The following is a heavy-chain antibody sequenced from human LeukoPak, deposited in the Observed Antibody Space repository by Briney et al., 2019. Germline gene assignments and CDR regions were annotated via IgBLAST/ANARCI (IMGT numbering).Heavy chain of an antibody. CDR3: ARGESTAYDAFDI. J-gene: IGHJ3*02. V-gene: IGHV3-30*14. D-gene: IGHD2-2*01. Sequence: GRSLRLSCAASGFTFNTYAMHWVRQAPGKGMEWVAVISSDGSNKYHTDSVKGRFTISRDNSKNTLYLQMNSLRAEDTAVYYCARGESTAYDAFDIWGQGTMVTVSS. CDR2: ISSDGSNK. CDR1: GFTFNTYA.